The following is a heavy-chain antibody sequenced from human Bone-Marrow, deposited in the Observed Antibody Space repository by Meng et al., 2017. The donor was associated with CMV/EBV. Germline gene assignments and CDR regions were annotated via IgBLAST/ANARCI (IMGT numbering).Heavy chain of an antibody. Sequence: GESLKISCVTSGFTLNNYGMHWVRQAPGKGLEWVAFMRYDGSVEYYADSVEGRFTVSRDSSKNTLYLQMNSLRLDDTAVYYCAKAPYEYDSSGYDYWGQGTLVTVSS. CDR2: MRYDGSVE. J-gene: IGHJ4*02. V-gene: IGHV3-30*02. CDR3: AKAPYEYDSSGYDY. D-gene: IGHD3-22*01. CDR1: GFTLNNYG.